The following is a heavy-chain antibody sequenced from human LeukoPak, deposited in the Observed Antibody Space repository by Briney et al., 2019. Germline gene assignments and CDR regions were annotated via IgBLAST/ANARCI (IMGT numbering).Heavy chain of an antibody. V-gene: IGHV3-7*03. CDR2: IKQDGSEK. J-gene: IGHJ6*02. CDR1: GFTFSSYW. D-gene: IGHD3-10*01. Sequence: GGSLRLSCAASGFTFSSYWMSWVRQAPGKGLEWVANIKQDGSEKYYVDSVKGRFTISRGNAKNSLYLQMNSLRAEDTAVYYCARDKGYYYGSGSFSYGMDVWGQGTTVTVSS. CDR3: ARDKGYYYGSGSFSYGMDV.